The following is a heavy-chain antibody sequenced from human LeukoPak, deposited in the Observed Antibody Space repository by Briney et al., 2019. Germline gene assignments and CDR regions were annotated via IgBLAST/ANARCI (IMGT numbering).Heavy chain of an antibody. Sequence: GGSLRLSCAASGFTFSSAVMTWVRQAPGKGLEWVSSISGSGDTYYADSVKGRFIISRDNFKNTVHLQVNSLSADDTAVYYCATTSALDHWGQGTLVTVSS. D-gene: IGHD1-1*01. J-gene: IGHJ4*02. V-gene: IGHV3-23*01. CDR1: GFTFSSAV. CDR3: ATTSALDH. CDR2: ISGSGDT.